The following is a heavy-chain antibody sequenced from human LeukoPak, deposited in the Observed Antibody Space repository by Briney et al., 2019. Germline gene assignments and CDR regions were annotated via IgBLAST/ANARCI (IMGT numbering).Heavy chain of an antibody. CDR3: ARAGLRARYYYYMDV. D-gene: IGHD2-15*01. V-gene: IGHV4-34*01. Sequence: PSETLSLTCAVYGGSFSGYYWSWIRQPPGKGLEWIGEINHSGSTNYNPSLKSRVTISVDTSKNQFSLKLSSVTAADTAVYYCARAGLRARYYYYMDVWGKGTTVTVSS. J-gene: IGHJ6*03. CDR1: GGSFSGYY. CDR2: INHSGST.